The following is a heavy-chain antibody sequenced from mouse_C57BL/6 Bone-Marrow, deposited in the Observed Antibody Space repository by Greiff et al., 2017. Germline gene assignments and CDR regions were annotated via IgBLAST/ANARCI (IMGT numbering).Heavy chain of an antibody. J-gene: IGHJ2*01. CDR1: GFNIKDDY. CDR3: TTGNVDY. V-gene: IGHV14-4*01. CDR2: IDPENGDT. Sequence: VQLQQSGAELVRPGASVKLSCTASGFNIKDDYMHWVKQRPEQGLEWIGWIDPENGDTEYASKFQGKATITADNSSNTAYLQLSSLTSEDTAVYYCTTGNVDYWGQGTTLTVSS.